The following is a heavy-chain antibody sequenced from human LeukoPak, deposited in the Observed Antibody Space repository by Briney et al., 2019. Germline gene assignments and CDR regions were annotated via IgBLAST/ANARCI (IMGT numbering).Heavy chain of an antibody. J-gene: IGHJ4*02. V-gene: IGHV1-2*02. CDR2: IKPNSGGT. D-gene: IGHD3-10*01. Sequence: ASLKVSCKASGYTFTDYYMHWVRQAPGQGLEWMGWIKPNSGGTNHAQMFQGRVTMTRDTSISTAYMELSRLRSDDTAVYYCARDRPLDADDYYGFYYFDYCGQGTLVTVSS. CDR3: ARDRPLDADDYYGFYYFDY. CDR1: GYTFTDYY.